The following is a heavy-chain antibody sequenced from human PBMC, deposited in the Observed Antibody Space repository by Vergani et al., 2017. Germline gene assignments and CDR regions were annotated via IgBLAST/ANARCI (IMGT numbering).Heavy chain of an antibody. V-gene: IGHV1-69*01. Sequence: QVQLVQSGAEVKKPGSSVKVSCKASVGTFSSYAISWVRQAPGQGLEWMGGIIPIFGTANYAQQFQGRVTITADASTSTAYMELSSLRAADTAVYYCARADSSSYPFDYWGQGTLVTVSS. CDR1: VGTFSSYA. D-gene: IGHD6-6*01. CDR3: ARADSSSYPFDY. J-gene: IGHJ4*02. CDR2: IIPIFGTA.